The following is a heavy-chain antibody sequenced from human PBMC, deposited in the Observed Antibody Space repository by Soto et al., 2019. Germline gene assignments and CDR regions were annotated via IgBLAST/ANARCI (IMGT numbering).Heavy chain of an antibody. V-gene: IGHV3-53*01. CDR1: GLTVSGKKY. D-gene: IGHD1-1*01. Sequence: GESLKISCTVFGLTVSGKKYLAWVRQAPGKGLEWVSALYDVDGTYYADSVKGRFTTSGDSSKTSVYLQMNSLRPDDTAVYFCATWHQREHAYDIWGQGTAVTVSS. CDR2: LYDVDGT. J-gene: IGHJ3*02. CDR3: ATWHQREHAYDI.